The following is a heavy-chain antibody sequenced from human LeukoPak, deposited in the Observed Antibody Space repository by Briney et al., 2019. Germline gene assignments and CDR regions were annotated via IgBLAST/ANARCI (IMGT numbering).Heavy chain of an antibody. V-gene: IGHV3-21*01. CDR1: GFTFSSYS. CDR3: ARDLVIISATHDY. J-gene: IGHJ4*02. CDR2: ISSSSSYV. D-gene: IGHD3-9*01. Sequence: GGSLGLSCAASGFTFSSYSMNWVRQAPGKGLEWVSSISSSSSYVYYADSVKGRFTISRDNAKNSLYLQMNSLRAEDTAVYYCARDLVIISATHDYWGQGTLVTVSS.